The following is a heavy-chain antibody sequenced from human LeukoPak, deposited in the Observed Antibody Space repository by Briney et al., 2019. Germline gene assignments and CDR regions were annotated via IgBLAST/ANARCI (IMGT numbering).Heavy chain of an antibody. J-gene: IGHJ4*02. CDR2: FNPNGDTT. CDR3: ARAFYGYSYVSH. CDR1: GYSFNTYY. V-gene: IGHV1-46*02. Sequence: GASVKVSCKASGYSFNTYYMHWVRQAPGQGLEWMGIFNPNGDTTSNAQKFQGRITLTRDTSTTTVYMELSNLRSEDTAVYYCARAFYGYSYVSHWGQGTLVTVSS. D-gene: IGHD5-18*01.